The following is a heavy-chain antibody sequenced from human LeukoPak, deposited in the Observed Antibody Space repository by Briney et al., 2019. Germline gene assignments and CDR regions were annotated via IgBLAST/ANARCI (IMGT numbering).Heavy chain of an antibody. CDR3: ARHIFRVRAVAPINWFDP. CDR2: IYYSGST. D-gene: IGHD6-19*01. Sequence: PSETLSLTCIVSGGSISTSAYYWGWIRQPPGEGLQWIGSIYYSGSTYYNPSLKSRVTISVDTSKNQFSLKLSSVTAADTAVYYCARHIFRVRAVAPINWFDPWGQGTLVTVSS. J-gene: IGHJ5*02. V-gene: IGHV4-39*01. CDR1: GGSISTSAYY.